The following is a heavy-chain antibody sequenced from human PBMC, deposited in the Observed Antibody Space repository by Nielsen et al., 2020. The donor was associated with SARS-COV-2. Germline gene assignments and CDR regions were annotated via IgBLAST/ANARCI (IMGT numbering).Heavy chain of an antibody. J-gene: IGHJ2*01. CDR2: ISYDGSNK. V-gene: IGHV3-30-3*01. Sequence: GESLKISCAASGFTFSSYAMHWVRQAPGKGLEWVAVISYDGSNKYYAESVKGRFTISRDNSKNTVYLQMNSLRAEDTAVYYCAKEGEDDFWGRGTLVTVSS. D-gene: IGHD3-10*01. CDR3: AKEGEDDF. CDR1: GFTFSSYA.